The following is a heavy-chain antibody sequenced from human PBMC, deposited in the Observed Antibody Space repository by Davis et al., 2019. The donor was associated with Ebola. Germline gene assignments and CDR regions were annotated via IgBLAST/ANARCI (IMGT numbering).Heavy chain of an antibody. Sequence: SGPTLVKPTQTLTLTCTFSGFPLNTSGMCVSWIRQPPGKALEWLARIDWDDDKYYSTSLKTRLIISKDTSKNQVVLIITNMDPVDTATYYCARPVFAIPDDSYYGMDVWGQGTTVTVSS. V-gene: IGHV2-70*11. CDR1: GFPLNTSGMC. CDR3: ARPVFAIPDDSYYGMDV. J-gene: IGHJ6*02. D-gene: IGHD5/OR15-5a*01. CDR2: IDWDDDK.